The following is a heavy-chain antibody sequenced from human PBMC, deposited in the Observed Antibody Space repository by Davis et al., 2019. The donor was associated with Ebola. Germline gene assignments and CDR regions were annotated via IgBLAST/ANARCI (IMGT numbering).Heavy chain of an antibody. CDR3: ARTRDSGYDSGLDH. Sequence: PSETLSLTCTVSGGAITTDHYWSWVRQPPGKGLEWIGHVYNIGYTFYNRSLRSRLTLSVDTSKNQFSLNLKFVTAADTAVYYCARTRDSGYDSGLDHWGQGTLVTVSS. J-gene: IGHJ4*01. D-gene: IGHD5-12*01. CDR2: VYNIGYT. CDR1: GGAITTDHY. V-gene: IGHV4-30-4*01.